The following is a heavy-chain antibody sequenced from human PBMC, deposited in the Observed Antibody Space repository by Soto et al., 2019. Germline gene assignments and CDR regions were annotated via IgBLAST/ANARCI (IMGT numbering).Heavy chain of an antibody. CDR2: IRQDGGSQ. CDR1: GLTFTTYW. CDR3: VRGGNGSGSYLGSH. V-gene: IGHV3-7*03. J-gene: IGHJ4*02. D-gene: IGHD3-10*01. Sequence: GGSLRLSCVVSGLTFTTYWMSWVRQAPGKGLEWVANIRQDGGSQYYVDSVKGRFTISRDNAKNSVYLQMDSLRAEDTAVYYCVRGGNGSGSYLGSHWGQGVLVTVYS.